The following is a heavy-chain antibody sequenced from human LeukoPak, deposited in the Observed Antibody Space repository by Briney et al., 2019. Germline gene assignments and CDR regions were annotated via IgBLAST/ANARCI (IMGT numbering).Heavy chain of an antibody. Sequence: SETLSLTCTVSVGSISSYYWSWIRQPPGKGLEWIGYIYYSGSTNYNPSLKSRVTISVDTSKNQFYLKLSSVTAADTAVYYCARVRGGRKSYYFDYWGQGTLVTVSS. CDR2: IYYSGST. D-gene: IGHD2-15*01. CDR3: ARVRGGRKSYYFDY. CDR1: VGSISSYY. V-gene: IGHV4-59*01. J-gene: IGHJ4*02.